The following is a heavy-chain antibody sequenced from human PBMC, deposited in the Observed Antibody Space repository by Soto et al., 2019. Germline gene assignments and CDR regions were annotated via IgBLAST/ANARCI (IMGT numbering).Heavy chain of an antibody. CDR1: GYTFTSYG. CDR3: ARHVPAAGYYYGMDV. D-gene: IGHD2-2*01. Sequence: ASVKVSCKASGYTFTSYGISWVRQAPGQGLEWMGWISAYNGNTNYAQKLQGRVTMTTDTSTSTAYMELRGLRSEDTAVYYCARHVPAAGYYYGMDVWGQGTTVTVSS. CDR2: ISAYNGNT. V-gene: IGHV1-18*01. J-gene: IGHJ6*02.